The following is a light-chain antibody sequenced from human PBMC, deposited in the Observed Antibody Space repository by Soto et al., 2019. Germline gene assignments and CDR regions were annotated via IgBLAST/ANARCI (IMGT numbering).Light chain of an antibody. CDR3: QQYYSSWT. J-gene: IGKJ1*01. CDR2: GAS. Sequence: EIVLTQSPGTLSLSPGERATLSCRANQSISGTFLAWYQHKPGQAPRVLIYGASRRATGIPDRFSGSGSGTDFTLTISRLEPEDFALYYCQQYYSSWTFGQGTKVEMK. V-gene: IGKV3-20*01. CDR1: QSISGTF.